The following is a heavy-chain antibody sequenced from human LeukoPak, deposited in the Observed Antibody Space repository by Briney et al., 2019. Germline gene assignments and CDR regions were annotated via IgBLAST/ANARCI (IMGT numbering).Heavy chain of an antibody. D-gene: IGHD3-3*01. CDR3: ARDGEYYDFWSGYYAGVPNWFDP. CDR1: GYTFTSYY. V-gene: IGHV1-46*01. CDR2: INPSGGST. Sequence: ASVKVSCKASGYTFTSYYMHWVRQAPGQRLEWMGIINPSGGSTSYAQKFQGRVTMTRDTSTSTVYMELSSLRSEDTAVYYCARDGEYYDFWSGYYAGVPNWFDPWGQGTLVTVSS. J-gene: IGHJ5*02.